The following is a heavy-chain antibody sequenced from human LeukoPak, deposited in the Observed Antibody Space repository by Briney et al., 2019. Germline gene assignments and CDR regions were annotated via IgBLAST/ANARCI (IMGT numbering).Heavy chain of an antibody. D-gene: IGHD2-8*02. CDR1: V. CDR3: ATYRQVLLPFES. CDR2: IFPSGGEI. J-gene: IGHJ4*02. Sequence: GGSLRLSCTASVIWVRQPPGKGLEWVSSIFPSGGEIHYADSVRGRFTISRDNSKSTLSLQMNSLRAEDTAIYYCATYRQVLLPFESWGQGTLVTVSS. V-gene: IGHV3-23*01.